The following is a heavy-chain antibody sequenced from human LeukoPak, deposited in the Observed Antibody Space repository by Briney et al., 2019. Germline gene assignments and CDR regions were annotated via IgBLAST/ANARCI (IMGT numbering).Heavy chain of an antibody. J-gene: IGHJ4*02. CDR2: IYYSGST. CDR1: GGSISSSSYY. D-gene: IGHD6-13*01. V-gene: IGHV4-39*07. Sequence: SETLSLTCTVSGGSISSSSYYWGWIRQPPGKGLEWIGSIYYSGSTYYNPSLKSRLTISLDTSKNQFSLNLSSVTAADTAVYYCARAAAGTSLFDYWGQGALVSVSS. CDR3: ARAAAGTSLFDY.